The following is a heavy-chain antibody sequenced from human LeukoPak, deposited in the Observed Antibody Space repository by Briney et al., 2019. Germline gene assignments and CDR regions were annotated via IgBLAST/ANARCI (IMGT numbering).Heavy chain of an antibody. J-gene: IGHJ6*03. Sequence: SETLSLTCAVYGGSFSGYYWSWIRQPPGKGLEWIGEINHSGSTNYNPFLKSRVTISVDTSKNQFSLKLSSVTAADTAVYYCARGSEGYCTNGVCQRYMDVWGKGTTVTVSS. D-gene: IGHD2-8*01. CDR1: GGSFSGYY. CDR3: ARGSEGYCTNGVCQRYMDV. CDR2: INHSGST. V-gene: IGHV4-34*01.